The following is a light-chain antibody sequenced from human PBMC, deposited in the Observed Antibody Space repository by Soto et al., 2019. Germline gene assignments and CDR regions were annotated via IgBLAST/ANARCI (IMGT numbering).Light chain of an antibody. CDR1: QSVSTSY. CDR2: GAS. CDR3: QQYGSSPRT. V-gene: IGKV3-20*01. Sequence: VLTQSPGTLSLSPGERATLSCRASQSVSTSYLAWYQQTPGPAPRLLIYGASSRATGIPDRFSGSGSGTDFTLTISRLEPEDFAEYYCQQYGSSPRTFGQGTKVDIK. J-gene: IGKJ1*01.